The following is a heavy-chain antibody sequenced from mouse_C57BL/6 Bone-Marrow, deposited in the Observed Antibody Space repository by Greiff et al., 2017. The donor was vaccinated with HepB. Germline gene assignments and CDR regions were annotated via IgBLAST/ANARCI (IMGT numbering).Heavy chain of an antibody. CDR2: IDPENGDT. CDR3: PVLPRNY. D-gene: IGHD1-1*01. J-gene: IGHJ2*01. CDR1: GFNIKDDY. V-gene: IGHV14-4*01. Sequence: VQLQQSGAELVRPGASVKLSCTASGFNIKDDYMHWVKQRPEQGLEWIGWIDPENGDTEYASKFQGKATITVDTSSNTAYLQLSSLTSEDTAVYYCPVLPRNYWGQGTTLTVSS.